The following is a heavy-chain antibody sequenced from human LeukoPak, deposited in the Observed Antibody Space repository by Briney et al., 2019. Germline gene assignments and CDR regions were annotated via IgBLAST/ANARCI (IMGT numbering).Heavy chain of an antibody. CDR3: VRGADGVSSNSRGWFDP. J-gene: IGHJ5*02. CDR1: GFTFNRYN. V-gene: IGHV3-21*01. CDR2: ISTSSSYI. D-gene: IGHD2-15*01. Sequence: GGSLRLSCAASGFTFNRYNMNWVRRAPGKGLEWVSSISTSSSYIYYADSVRGRFTISRDNAKNSLYLQMNSLRAEDTAVYSCVRGADGVSSNSRGWFDPWGQGTLVTVSS.